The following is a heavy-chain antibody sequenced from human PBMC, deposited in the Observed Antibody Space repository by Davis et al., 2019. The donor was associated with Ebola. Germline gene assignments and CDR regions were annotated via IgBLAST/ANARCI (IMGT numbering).Heavy chain of an antibody. CDR1: GFTFSSYA. CDR3: ARFLGDQQYYYYGMDV. Sequence: GESLKISCAASGFTFSSYAMTWVRQAPGKGLEWVSYISSSSNIIYYADSVKGRFTISRDNAKNSLYLQMNSLRAEDTAVYYCARFLGDQQYYYYGMDVWGKGTTVTVSS. J-gene: IGHJ6*04. D-gene: IGHD2-21*02. CDR2: ISSSSNII. V-gene: IGHV3-48*04.